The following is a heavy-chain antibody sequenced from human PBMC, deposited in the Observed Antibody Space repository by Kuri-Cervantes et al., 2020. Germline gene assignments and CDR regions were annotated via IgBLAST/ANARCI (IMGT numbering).Heavy chain of an antibody. CDR2: IYCSGST. V-gene: IGHV4-59*01. CDR1: GGSIRSYY. J-gene: IGHJ4*02. Sequence: SETLSLTCNVSGGSIRSYYWSWIRQPPGKGLEWIGYIYCSGSTNYNPSLKSRVTISVDMSKNQFSLRLNSVTATDTAVYYCATSVQWLAPFDYWGQGTLVTVSS. CDR3: ATSVQWLAPFDY. D-gene: IGHD6-19*01.